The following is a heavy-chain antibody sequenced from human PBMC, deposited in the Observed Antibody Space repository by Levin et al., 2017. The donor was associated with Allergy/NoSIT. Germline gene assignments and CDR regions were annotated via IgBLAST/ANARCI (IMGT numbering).Heavy chain of an antibody. J-gene: IGHJ3*02. CDR2: SRDKAHSHTT. V-gene: IGHV3-72*01. CDR1: GFTSSDYY. D-gene: IGHD5-12*01. CDR3: VRVHSAYDWGDALDI. Sequence: HPGGSLRLSCAASGFTSSDYYMDWVRQAPGQGLEWVARSRDKAHSHTTEYAASVKGRFTISRDDSKDSLFLQMNSLRAEDTAVYYCVRVHSAYDWGDALDIWGQGTMVTVSS.